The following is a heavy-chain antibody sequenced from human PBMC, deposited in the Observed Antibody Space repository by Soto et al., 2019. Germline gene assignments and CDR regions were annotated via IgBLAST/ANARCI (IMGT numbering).Heavy chain of an antibody. J-gene: IGHJ5*02. V-gene: IGHV3-7*01. Sequence: LRLSCAASGFTFSTYWMNWVRQAPGKGLEWVGNIKQDGSEQYYVDSVKGRFTISRDNTKNSLYLQMSSLRVEDTAVYYCARSRAPSVWNGNWFDPWGQGTPVTVSS. CDR1: GFTFSTYW. CDR3: ARSRAPSVWNGNWFDP. CDR2: IKQDGSEQ. D-gene: IGHD1-1*01.